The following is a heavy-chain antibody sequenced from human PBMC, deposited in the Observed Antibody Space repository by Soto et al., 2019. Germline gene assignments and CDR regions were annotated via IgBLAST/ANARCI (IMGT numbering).Heavy chain of an antibody. CDR2: IYYNGAT. CDR1: GGSISSSSYN. CDR3: ARFSGNAFDI. Sequence: QLQPQESGPGLLKPSETLSLTCSVSGGSISSSSYNWDWIRQPPGKGLEWIGTIYYNGATDYNPSLKSRATISVDASDYQFSLKLSSVTAADTSIYYCARFSGNAFDIWCHGTMVTVSP. J-gene: IGHJ3*02. V-gene: IGHV4-39*01.